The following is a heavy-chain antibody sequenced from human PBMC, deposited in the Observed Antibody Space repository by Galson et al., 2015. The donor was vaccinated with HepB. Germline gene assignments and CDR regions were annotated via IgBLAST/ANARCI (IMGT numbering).Heavy chain of an antibody. J-gene: IGHJ4*02. CDR3: ATDKPQTDYGDPRGGFDY. D-gene: IGHD4-17*01. Sequence: SVKVSCKVSGYTLTELSMHWVRQAPGKGLEWMGGFDPEDGETIYAQKFQGRVTMTEDTSTDTAYMELSSLRSEDTAVYYCATDKPQTDYGDPRGGFDYWGQGTLVTVSS. CDR2: FDPEDGET. CDR1: GYTLTELS. V-gene: IGHV1-24*01.